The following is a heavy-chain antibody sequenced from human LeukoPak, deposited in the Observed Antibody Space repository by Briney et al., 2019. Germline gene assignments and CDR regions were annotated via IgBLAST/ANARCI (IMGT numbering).Heavy chain of an antibody. J-gene: IGHJ5*02. CDR3: ARDRPPSGSYNHNWFDP. V-gene: IGHV1-2*02. CDR2: IXPNSGGT. D-gene: IGHD1-26*01. Sequence: ASVKVSCKASGYTFTGYYMHWXXQAPGQGLEXXXXIXPNSGGTNYAQQFQGRVTMTRDTSISTAYMELSRLRSDDTAVYYCARDRPPSGSYNHNWFDPWGQGTLVTVSS. CDR1: GYTFTGYY.